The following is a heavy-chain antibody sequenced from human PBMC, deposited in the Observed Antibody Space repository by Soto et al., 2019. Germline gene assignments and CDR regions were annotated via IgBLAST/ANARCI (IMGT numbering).Heavy chain of an antibody. J-gene: IGHJ6*03. CDR2: IYYSGST. D-gene: IGHD3-10*01. CDR3: ARDISGFGELFPNVDYYYYYMDV. Sequence: NPSETLSLTCTVSGGSISSGGYYWSWIRQHPGKGLEWIGYIYYSGSTYYNPSLKSRVTISEDTSKNQFSLKLSSVTAADTAVYYCARDISGFGELFPNVDYYYYYMDVWGKGTTVTLSS. V-gene: IGHV4-31*03. CDR1: GGSISSGGYY.